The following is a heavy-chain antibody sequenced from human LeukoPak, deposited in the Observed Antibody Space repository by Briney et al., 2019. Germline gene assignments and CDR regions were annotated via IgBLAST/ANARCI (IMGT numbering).Heavy chain of an antibody. CDR1: GYTFTSYH. V-gene: IGHV1-8*01. D-gene: IGHD6-13*01. CDR3: ARGVAAGYDY. CDR2: MSPNSGDT. J-gene: IGHJ4*02. Sequence: GASVKVSCKASGYTFTSYHINWVRQATGQGLERMGWMSPNSGDTGFAQKFQGRVTMTRNTSITTAYMELSGLRSDDTAIYYCARGVAAGYDYWGQGTLVTVS.